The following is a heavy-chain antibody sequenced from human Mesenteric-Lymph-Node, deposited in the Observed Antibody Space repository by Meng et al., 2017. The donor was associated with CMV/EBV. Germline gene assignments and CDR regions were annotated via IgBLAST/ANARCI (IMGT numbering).Heavy chain of an antibody. CDR3: ARSGVVPAALWVY. V-gene: IGHV4-38-2*02. CDR2: IYHSGST. Sequence: SETLSLTCTVSGYSISSGYYWGWIRQPPGKGLEWIGSIYHSGSTYYNPSPKSRVTISVDTSKNQFSLKLSSVTAADTAVYYCARSGVVPAALWVYWGQGTLVTVSS. D-gene: IGHD2-2*01. J-gene: IGHJ4*02. CDR1: GYSISSGYY.